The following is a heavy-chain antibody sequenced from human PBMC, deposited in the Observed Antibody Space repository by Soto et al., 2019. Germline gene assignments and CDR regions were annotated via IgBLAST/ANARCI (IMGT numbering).Heavy chain of an antibody. CDR2: IYHSGST. D-gene: IGHD1-26*01. V-gene: IGHV4-30-2*01. CDR1: GGSISSGGYS. CDR3: ASDSREGYFDY. Sequence: PSETLSLTCAVSGGSISSGGYSWSWIRQPPGKGLEWIGYIYHSGSTYYNPSLKSRVTISVDRSKNQFSLKLSSVTATDTAVYYCASDSREGYFDYWGQGTLVTVSS. J-gene: IGHJ4*02.